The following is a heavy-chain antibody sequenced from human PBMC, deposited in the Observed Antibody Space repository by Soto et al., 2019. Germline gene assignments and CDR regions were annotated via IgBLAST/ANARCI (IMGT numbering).Heavy chain of an antibody. J-gene: IGHJ4*02. CDR3: ASHSGNYY. CDR1: GGTFSSYT. Sequence: QVQLVQSGAEVKKPGYSVKVSCKASGGTFSSYTIIWVRQAPGQGLEWMGRIIPILGIANYAQKFQGRVTITADKSTSTAYMELSSLRSEDTAVYYCASHSGNYYWGQGTLVTVSS. CDR2: IIPILGIA. D-gene: IGHD3-10*01. V-gene: IGHV1-69*02.